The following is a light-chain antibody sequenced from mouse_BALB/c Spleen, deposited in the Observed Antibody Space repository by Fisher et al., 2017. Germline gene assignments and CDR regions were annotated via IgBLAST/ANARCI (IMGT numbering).Light chain of an antibody. CDR3: HQYHRSPPT. V-gene: IGKV4-91*01. Sequence: DIVLTQTPTTMAASPGEKITITCSASSSISSNYLHWYQQKPGFSPKLLIYRTSNLASGVPARFSGSGSGTSYSLTISSMEAEDAATYYCHQYHRSPPTFGGGTKLEIK. CDR2: RTS. CDR1: SSISSNY. J-gene: IGKJ1*01.